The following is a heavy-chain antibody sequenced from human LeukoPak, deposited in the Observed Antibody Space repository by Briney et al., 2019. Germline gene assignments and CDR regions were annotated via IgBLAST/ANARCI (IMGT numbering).Heavy chain of an antibody. CDR1: GFRFSDAW. CDR2: IKGKAGGETT. D-gene: IGHD2-8*02. V-gene: IGHV3-15*01. Sequence: GGSLRLSCAASGFRFSDAWMTWVRQAPGKGLEWVGLIKGKAGGETTHYAAPVKGRFTISRDDSRNTLYLQMTSLKTEDTALYYCAKDVPLTGGRSLLYWGQGTLVSVSS. J-gene: IGHJ4*02. CDR3: AKDVPLTGGRSLLY.